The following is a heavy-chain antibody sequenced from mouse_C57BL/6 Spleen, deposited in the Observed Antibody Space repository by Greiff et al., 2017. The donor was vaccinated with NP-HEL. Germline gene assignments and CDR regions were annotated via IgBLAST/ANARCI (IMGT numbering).Heavy chain of an antibody. J-gene: IGHJ2*01. CDR1: GFNIKDDY. D-gene: IGHD1-1*01. CDR2: IDPENGDT. Sequence: EVQLVESGAELVRPGASVKLSCTASGFNIKDDYMHWVKQRPEQGLEWIGWIDPENGDTEYASKFQGKATITADTSSNTAYLQLSSLTSEDTAVYYCTTSGTTVVATSGDYWGQGTTLTVSS. V-gene: IGHV14-4*01. CDR3: TTSGTTVVATSGDY.